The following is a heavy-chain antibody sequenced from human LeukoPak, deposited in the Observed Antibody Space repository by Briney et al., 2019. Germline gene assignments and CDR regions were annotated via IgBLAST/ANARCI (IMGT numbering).Heavy chain of an antibody. CDR2: IYYSGST. Sequence: SETLSLTCTVSGGSISSGDYYWSWIRQPPGKGLEWIGYIYYSGSTYYNPSLKSQVTISVDTSKNQFSLKLSSVTAADTAVYYCASTINNDYGDYGRFDYWGQGTLVTVSS. CDR1: GGSISSGDYY. D-gene: IGHD4-17*01. V-gene: IGHV4-30-4*08. J-gene: IGHJ4*02. CDR3: ASTINNDYGDYGRFDY.